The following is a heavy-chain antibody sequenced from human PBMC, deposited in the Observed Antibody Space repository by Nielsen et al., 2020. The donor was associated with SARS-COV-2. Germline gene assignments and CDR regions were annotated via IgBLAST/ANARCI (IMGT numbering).Heavy chain of an antibody. Sequence: SETLSLTCAVYGGSLSFHYWSWVRQHPGKGLEWIGEINHRGRTNYNPSLKNRVTISVDTSTKQFSLRLTSVTAADTAVYYCARGPGVEVVANYFDPWGQGTPVTVSS. CDR1: GGSLSFHY. CDR2: INHRGRT. V-gene: IGHV4-34*01. J-gene: IGHJ5*02. CDR3: ARGPGVEVVANYFDP. D-gene: IGHD4/OR15-4a*01.